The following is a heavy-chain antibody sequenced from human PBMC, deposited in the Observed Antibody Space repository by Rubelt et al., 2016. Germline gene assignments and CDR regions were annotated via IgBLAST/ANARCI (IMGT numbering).Heavy chain of an antibody. J-gene: IGHJ4*02. CDR2: ISGGGGSA. D-gene: IGHD3-3*01. CDR1: GFTFTTHG. V-gene: IGHV3-23*01. Sequence: GSGGGLVQPGGSLRLSCAASGFTFTTHGMSWVRQAPGKGLEWVSTISGGGGSAYYADSVRGRFTISRDNSKNALYLRMNSLKSEDTAVYYCTTDLFGVVIVWGQGTLVTVSS. CDR3: TTDLFGVVIV.